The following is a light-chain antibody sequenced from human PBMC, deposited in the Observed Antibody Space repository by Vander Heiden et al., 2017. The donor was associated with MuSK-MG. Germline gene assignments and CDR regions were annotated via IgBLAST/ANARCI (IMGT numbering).Light chain of an antibody. V-gene: IGKV1-39*01. CDR3: QQSHSTPLT. CDR1: QSISNY. CDR2: VAS. J-gene: IGKJ4*01. Sequence: IQMTQSPSSLSAVIGDRVTISCRASQSISNYINWYQQKPGKAPKPLIYVASTLQSGVPSRFSGNGSGTEFTLTISSLQPEDFATYYCQQSHSTPLTFGGGTKV.